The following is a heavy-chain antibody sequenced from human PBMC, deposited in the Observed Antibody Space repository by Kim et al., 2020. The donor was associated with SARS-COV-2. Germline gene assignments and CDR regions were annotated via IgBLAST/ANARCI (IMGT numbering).Heavy chain of an antibody. J-gene: IGHJ5*02. CDR2: ISGSGGST. CDR3: AKVRRITMVRGDKNWFDP. CDR1: GFTFSSYA. D-gene: IGHD3-10*01. Sequence: GGSLRLSCAASGFTFSSYAMSWVRQAPGKGLEWVSAISGSGGSTYYADSVKGRFTISRDNSKNTLYLQMNSLRAEDTAVYYCAKVRRITMVRGDKNWFDPWGQGTLVTVSS. V-gene: IGHV3-23*01.